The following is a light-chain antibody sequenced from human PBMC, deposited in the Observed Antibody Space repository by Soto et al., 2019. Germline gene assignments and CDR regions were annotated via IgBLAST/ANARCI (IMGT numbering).Light chain of an antibody. J-gene: IGKJ5*01. V-gene: IGKV3-11*01. Sequence: EIVLTQSPATLSLSPGERATLSCRASQSVRSLLGWYQQKPGQAPRLLISDASKRASDIAARFSGSGSGTDFTLTISSLEPEDIAIYYCQQCSEWPLTVGQGTRLDIK. CDR2: DAS. CDR3: QQCSEWPLT. CDR1: QSVRSL.